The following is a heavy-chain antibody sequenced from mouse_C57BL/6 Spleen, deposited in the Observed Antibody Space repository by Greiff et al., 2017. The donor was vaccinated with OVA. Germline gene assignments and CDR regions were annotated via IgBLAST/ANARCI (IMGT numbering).Heavy chain of an antibody. CDR1: GYTFTSYW. J-gene: IGHJ4*01. Sequence: VQLQQPGAELVKPGASVKVSCKASGYTFTSYWMHWVKQRPGQGLEWIGRIHPSDSDTNYNQKFKGKVTLTVDKSSSTAYMQLSSLTAEDSAVYYCAIEGNYDPYAIDYWGQGTSVTVSS. D-gene: IGHD2-1*01. V-gene: IGHV1-74*01. CDR3: AIEGNYDPYAIDY. CDR2: IHPSDSDT.